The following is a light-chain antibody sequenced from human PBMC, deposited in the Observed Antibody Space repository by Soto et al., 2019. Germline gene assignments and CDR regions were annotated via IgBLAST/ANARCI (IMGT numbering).Light chain of an antibody. CDR3: QLYGNSLLYT. Sequence: ETVLTQSPGTLSLSPGERATLSCRTSQSVSSRDLAWYQQKSGQAPRLLIYGVSTRATGIPDRFSGSGSGTDFTLTISRREPEDFAVYYCQLYGNSLLYTFGQGTKLEIK. J-gene: IGKJ2*01. V-gene: IGKV3-20*01. CDR1: QSVSSRD. CDR2: GVS.